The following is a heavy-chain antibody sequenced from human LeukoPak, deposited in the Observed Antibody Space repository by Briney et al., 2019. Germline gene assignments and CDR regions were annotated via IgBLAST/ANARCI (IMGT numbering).Heavy chain of an antibody. V-gene: IGHV3-30*02. Sequence: SCKASGYTFTSYGMHWVRQAPAKGLEWVAFIRYDESKTFYGDSVKGRFTVSRDNSKDTLYLQMNSLRAEDTAVYYCAKSHLPNSYSGTYYCDYWGQGTQVTVSS. CDR1: GYTFTSYG. J-gene: IGHJ4*02. D-gene: IGHD1-26*01. CDR2: IRYDESKT. CDR3: AKSHLPNSYSGTYYCDY.